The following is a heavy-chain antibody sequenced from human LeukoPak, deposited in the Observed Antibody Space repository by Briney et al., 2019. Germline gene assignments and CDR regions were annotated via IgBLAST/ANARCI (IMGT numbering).Heavy chain of an antibody. V-gene: IGHV3-21*04. J-gene: IGHJ4*02. CDR3: ARRSGIAVAGAFDY. CDR1: GFTFSSYS. D-gene: IGHD6-19*01. CDR2: ISSSSSYI. Sequence: PGGSLRLSCAASGFTFSSYSMNWVRQAPGKGLEWVSSISSSSSYIYYADSVKGRFTISRDNSKNTPYLQMNSLRAEDTAVYYCARRSGIAVAGAFDYWGQGTLVTVSS.